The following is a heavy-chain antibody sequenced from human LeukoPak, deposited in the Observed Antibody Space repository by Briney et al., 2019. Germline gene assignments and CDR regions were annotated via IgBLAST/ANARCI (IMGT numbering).Heavy chain of an antibody. CDR3: ARVPSHFDY. Sequence: SETLSLTCTVSADSITIYYWSWLRQPPGKGLEWIGYIDHTGITNYNPSLNSRVTISRDTSKNHFSLELSSATAADTAVYYCARVPSHFDYWGQGTLVTVSS. J-gene: IGHJ4*02. V-gene: IGHV4-59*01. CDR1: ADSITIYY. CDR2: IDHTGIT.